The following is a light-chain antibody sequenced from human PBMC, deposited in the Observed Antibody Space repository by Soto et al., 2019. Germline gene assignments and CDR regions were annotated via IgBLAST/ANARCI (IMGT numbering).Light chain of an antibody. Sequence: EIVLTQSPGTLSLSPGERATLSCRASQSISGSLAWYQQKPGQAPRLLIYGASTRATGIPARFSGSGSGTEFTLTIDNLQSEDLAVYFCQQYKDWPPWTFGQGTKVDI. CDR3: QQYKDWPPWT. CDR1: QSISGS. CDR2: GAS. J-gene: IGKJ1*01. V-gene: IGKV3-15*01.